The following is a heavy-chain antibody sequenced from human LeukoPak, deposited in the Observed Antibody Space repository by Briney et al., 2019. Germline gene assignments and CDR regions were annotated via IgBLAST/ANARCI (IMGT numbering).Heavy chain of an antibody. D-gene: IGHD5-18*01. CDR3: ARDPLFNGYSYGFFDY. CDR2: INPSGGST. Sequence: VASVKVSCKASGGTFSSYAISWVRQAPGQGLEWMGIINPSGGSTSYAQKFQGRVTMTRDTSTSTVYMELSSLRSEDTAVYYCARDPLFNGYSYGFFDYWGQGTLVTVSS. V-gene: IGHV1-46*01. J-gene: IGHJ4*02. CDR1: GGTFSSYA.